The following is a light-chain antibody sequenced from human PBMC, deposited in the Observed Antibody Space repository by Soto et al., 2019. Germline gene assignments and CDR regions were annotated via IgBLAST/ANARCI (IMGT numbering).Light chain of an antibody. CDR3: QSYDSSLSGSV. CDR2: GNS. Sequence: QSVLTQPPSVSGAPGQRVTISCTGTSSYIGAGYDVHWYQQLPGTAPKLLIYGNSNRPSGVPDRFSGSKSGTSVSLAITGLQAEDEADYYCQSYDSSLSGSVFGGGTQLTVL. CDR1: SSYIGAGYD. V-gene: IGLV1-40*01. J-gene: IGLJ3*02.